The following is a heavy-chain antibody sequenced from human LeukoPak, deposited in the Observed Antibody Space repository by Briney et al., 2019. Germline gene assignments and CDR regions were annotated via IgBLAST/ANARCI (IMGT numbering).Heavy chain of an antibody. Sequence: ASVKVSCKTSGYTFTDYYMHWVRQAPGQGLEWMGWVNPNSGGTNSAQKFQGRVTMTWGTSISTAYMELSRLRSDDTAVYYCARVPGSAVAGEDYWGQGTLVTVSS. CDR1: GYTFTDYY. CDR2: VNPNSGGT. CDR3: ARVPGSAVAGEDY. V-gene: IGHV1-2*02. D-gene: IGHD6-19*01. J-gene: IGHJ4*02.